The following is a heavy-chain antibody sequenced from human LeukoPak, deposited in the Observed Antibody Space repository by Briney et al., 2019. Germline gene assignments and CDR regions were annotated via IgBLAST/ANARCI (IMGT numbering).Heavy chain of an antibody. CDR3: ARALGLIDSY. Sequence: QPGGSLRLSCAASGFTFSSYWMSWVRPAPGKGLEWVANIKEDGSEKYYVDSVKGRFTLSRDNAKNSVYLQMNSLRAEDTAVYYCARALGLIDSYWGQGTLVTVSS. J-gene: IGHJ4*02. CDR2: IKEDGSEK. V-gene: IGHV3-7*03. D-gene: IGHD3-16*02. CDR1: GFTFSSYW.